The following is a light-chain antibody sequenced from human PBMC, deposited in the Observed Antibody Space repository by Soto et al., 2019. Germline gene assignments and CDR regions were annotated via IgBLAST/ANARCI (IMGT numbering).Light chain of an antibody. Sequence: EIVLTRSPGTLSLSPGERATLSCRASQSVSSSYLAWYQQKPGQAPRLLIYGASSRATGIPDRFSGSGSGTDFTLTISRLEPEDFAVYYCQQGRTFGQGTKVEIK. J-gene: IGKJ1*01. V-gene: IGKV3-20*01. CDR2: GAS. CDR1: QSVSSSY. CDR3: QQGRT.